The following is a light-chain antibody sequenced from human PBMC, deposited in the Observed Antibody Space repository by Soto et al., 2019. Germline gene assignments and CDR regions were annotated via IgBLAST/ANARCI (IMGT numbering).Light chain of an antibody. J-gene: IGLJ1*01. CDR2: DNN. CDR3: GTWDSRLSVVV. CDR1: ISNIGHNY. V-gene: IGLV1-51*01. Sequence: QSVLTQPPSVSAAPGQKVTISCYGSISNIGHNYVSWYQQLPGTAPKLLIYDNNKRPSRIPDRFSGSKSGTSATLGITGLQTGDDADYYCGTWDSRLSVVVFGTGTKVTVL.